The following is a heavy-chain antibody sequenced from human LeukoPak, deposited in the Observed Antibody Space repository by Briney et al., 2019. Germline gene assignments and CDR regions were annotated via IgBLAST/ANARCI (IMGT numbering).Heavy chain of an antibody. CDR3: ARDVVLLWFGDNRYYFDY. D-gene: IGHD3-10*01. CDR1: GYTFTSNY. V-gene: IGHV1-46*01. J-gene: IGHJ4*02. Sequence: ASVKVSCKAFGYTFTSNYMHWVRQAPGQGPEWMGVISPSGGSTTYAQKFQGRVTLTRDMSTSTDYLELSSLRSEDTAVCYCARDVVLLWFGDNRYYFDYWGQGTLVTVSS. CDR2: ISPSGGST.